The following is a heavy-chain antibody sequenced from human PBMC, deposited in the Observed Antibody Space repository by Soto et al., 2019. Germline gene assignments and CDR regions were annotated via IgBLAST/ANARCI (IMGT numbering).Heavy chain of an antibody. CDR3: ARVREDGYSSGWYWFDP. D-gene: IGHD6-19*01. CDR2: ISYDGSNK. CDR1: GFTFSSYA. Sequence: QVQLVESGGGVVQPGRSLRLSCAASGFTFSSYAMHWVRQAPGKGLEWVGVISYDGSNKYYADSVKGRFTISRDNSKNTLYLQMNSLRAEDTAVYYCARVREDGYSSGWYWFDPWGQGTLVTVSS. V-gene: IGHV3-30-3*01. J-gene: IGHJ5*02.